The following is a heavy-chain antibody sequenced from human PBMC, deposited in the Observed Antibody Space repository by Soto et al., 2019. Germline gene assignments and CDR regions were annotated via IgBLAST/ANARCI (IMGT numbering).Heavy chain of an antibody. CDR2: INAGNGNT. CDR3: ARDFPEWLPENYYYYGMGV. Sequence: GASVKVSCKASGYTFTSYAMHWVRQAPGQRLEWMGWINAGNGNTKYSQKFQGRVTITRDTSASTAYMELSSLRSEDTAVYYCARDFPEWLPENYYYYGMGVWGQGTTVTVSS. J-gene: IGHJ6*02. CDR1: GYTFTSYA. V-gene: IGHV1-3*01. D-gene: IGHD3-3*01.